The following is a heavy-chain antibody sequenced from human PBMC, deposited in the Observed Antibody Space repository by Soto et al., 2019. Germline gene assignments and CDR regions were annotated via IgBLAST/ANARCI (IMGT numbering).Heavy chain of an antibody. J-gene: IGHJ6*02. D-gene: IGHD3-3*01. CDR1: GFTFSSYA. CDR3: ARELYDFWSGYYNPYYYYYGMDV. V-gene: IGHV3-30-3*01. CDR2: ISYDGSNK. Sequence: AGGSLRLSCAASGFTFSSYAMHWVRQAPGKGLEWVAVISYDGSNKYYADSVKGRFTISRDNSKNTLYLQMNSLRAEDTAVYYCARELYDFWSGYYNPYYYYYGMDVWGQGTTVTVSS.